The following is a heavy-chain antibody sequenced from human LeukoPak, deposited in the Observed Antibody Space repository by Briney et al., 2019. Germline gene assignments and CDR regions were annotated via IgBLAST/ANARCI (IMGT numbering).Heavy chain of an antibody. D-gene: IGHD5-18*01. CDR1: GYTFTGYY. V-gene: IGHV1-2*02. Sequence: ASVKVSCKASGYTFTGYYLHWVRQAPGQGLEWMGWFNPNSGGTNYAQKFQGRVTMTRDTSISTAYMELSRLRSDDTAVYYCARGYSYGHNWFDPWGQGTLVTVSS. CDR3: ARGYSYGHNWFDP. J-gene: IGHJ5*02. CDR2: FNPNSGGT.